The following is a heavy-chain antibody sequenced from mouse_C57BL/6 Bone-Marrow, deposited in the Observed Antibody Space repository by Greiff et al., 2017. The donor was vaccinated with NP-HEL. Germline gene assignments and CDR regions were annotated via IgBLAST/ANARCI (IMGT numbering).Heavy chain of an antibody. J-gene: IGHJ2*01. Sequence: EVQLVESGGGLVKPGGSLKLSCAASGFTFSSYAMSWVRQTPEKRLEWVATISDGGSYTYYTDNVKGRFTISRDNAKNNLYLQMSHLKSEDTAMYYCARGKGEFITTVGGDYWGQGTTLTVSS. V-gene: IGHV5-4*01. CDR1: GFTFSSYA. CDR3: ARGKGEFITTVGGDY. CDR2: ISDGGSYT. D-gene: IGHD1-1*01.